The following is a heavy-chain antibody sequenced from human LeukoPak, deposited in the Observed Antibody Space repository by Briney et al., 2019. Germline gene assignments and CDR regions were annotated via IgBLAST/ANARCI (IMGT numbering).Heavy chain of an antibody. CDR3: AKDSGSYYLEN. CDR1: GFTFNSYG. CDR2: IRYDGSNK. Sequence: QPGGSLRLSCAASGFTFNSYGMHWVRQAPGKGLEWVAFIRYDGSNKLYADSVEGRFTISRDNSKNTLYLQMNSLRAEDTAVYYCAKDSGSYYLENWGQGTLVTVSS. D-gene: IGHD1-26*01. J-gene: IGHJ4*02. V-gene: IGHV3-30*02.